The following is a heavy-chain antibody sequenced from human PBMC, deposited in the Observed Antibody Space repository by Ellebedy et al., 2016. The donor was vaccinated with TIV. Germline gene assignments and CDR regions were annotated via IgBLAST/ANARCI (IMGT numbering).Heavy chain of an antibody. J-gene: IGHJ4*02. V-gene: IGHV3-64D*09. CDR2: ISPNGDNT. Sequence: GESLKISCSASGFTFSSYFMHWFRQAPGKGLEFVSTISPNGDNTYYTDSVKGRFTISRDNSKNTMYLQMSSLRAEDTAVYKCVKVNDCRIGVCYRGGEYWGQGTLLTVSS. CDR3: VKVNDCRIGVCYRGGEY. D-gene: IGHD2-8*01. CDR1: GFTFSSYF.